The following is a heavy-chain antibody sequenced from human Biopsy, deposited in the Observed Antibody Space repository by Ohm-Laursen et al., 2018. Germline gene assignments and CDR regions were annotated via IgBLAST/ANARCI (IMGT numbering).Heavy chain of an antibody. V-gene: IGHV4-39*01. CDR1: GGSISNNNYY. Sequence: PSDTLSLTCTVSGGSISNNNYYWGWIRQPPGKGLEWIGSIFYRGSTHYKPSLKSRVNISVDTSKNQFSLKLNSVTAADTAVYYCARGYDTSGYYYVSWGQGTLVTVSS. D-gene: IGHD3-22*01. J-gene: IGHJ5*02. CDR2: IFYRGST. CDR3: ARGYDTSGYYYVS.